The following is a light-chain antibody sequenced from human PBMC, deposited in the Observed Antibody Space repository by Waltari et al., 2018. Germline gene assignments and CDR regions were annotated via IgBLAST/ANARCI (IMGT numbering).Light chain of an antibody. CDR1: QDVNEY. V-gene: IGKV3-11*01. CDR2: VAS. J-gene: IGKJ4*01. Sequence: EIVLTQSPATLSLSPGQRAALSCRASQDVNEYKACYQQKPSQPPRLLIYVASKRATGIPDTFSCSRSGTDFTLTISTLEPEECGVYYCQQRYAFGGVTKVEI. CDR3: QQRYA.